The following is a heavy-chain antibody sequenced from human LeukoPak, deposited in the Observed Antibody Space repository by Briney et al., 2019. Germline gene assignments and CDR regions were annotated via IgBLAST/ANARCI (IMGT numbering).Heavy chain of an antibody. CDR2: IYGGGST. Sequence: GGSLRLSCAASGFTVSSNYMSWVRQAAGKGLEWASGIYGGGSTYYADSVKGRFTISRDNSKNTLYLQMNSLGAEDTAVYYCARSIAADYFDYWGQGTLVTVSS. CDR1: GFTVSSNY. V-gene: IGHV3-53*01. J-gene: IGHJ4*02. D-gene: IGHD6-25*01. CDR3: ARSIAADYFDY.